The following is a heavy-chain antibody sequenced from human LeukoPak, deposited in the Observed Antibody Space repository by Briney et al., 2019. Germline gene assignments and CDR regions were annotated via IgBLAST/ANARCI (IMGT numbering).Heavy chain of an antibody. V-gene: IGHV3-23*01. CDR2: ISSSGAST. Sequence: GGSLRLSCAASGFTFSTYAMSWVRQAPGKGLEWVSTISSSGASTYYADSVKGRFTISRDNSKNTLFLQMNSLRAEDTALYYCAKRDLGYWGQGTLVTVSS. CDR1: GFTFSTYA. CDR3: AKRDLGY. J-gene: IGHJ4*02.